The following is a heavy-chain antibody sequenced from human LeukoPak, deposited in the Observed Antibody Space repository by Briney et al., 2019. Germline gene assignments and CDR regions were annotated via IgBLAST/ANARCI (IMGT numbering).Heavy chain of an antibody. Sequence: GGSLRLSCAASGFTFSSYWMSGVRQAPGKGLEWVANKKQDGSEKYYVDSVKGRFTISRDNAKNSLYLQMNSLRGEDTAVYYCARDSDYYDSSGYYGYWGQGTLVTVSS. V-gene: IGHV3-7*01. D-gene: IGHD3-22*01. CDR2: KKQDGSEK. CDR1: GFTFSSYW. J-gene: IGHJ4*02. CDR3: ARDSDYYDSSGYYGY.